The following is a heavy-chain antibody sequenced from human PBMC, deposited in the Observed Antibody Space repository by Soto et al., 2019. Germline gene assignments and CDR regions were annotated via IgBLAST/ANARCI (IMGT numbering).Heavy chain of an antibody. CDR3: ARTPNNGRAGVYGMDV. V-gene: IGHV1-2*04. Sequence: QVQLVQSGAEVKKPRASVKVSCKASGYTFTNYYIHWVRQAPGQGLEWMGWIDGDSGDTKDAQKFQGWVTMTRDTSINTAYMELSRLTSDDTAVYYCARTPNNGRAGVYGMDVWGQGTTVTVSS. CDR1: GYTFTNYY. D-gene: IGHD2-8*01. J-gene: IGHJ6*02. CDR2: IDGDSGDT.